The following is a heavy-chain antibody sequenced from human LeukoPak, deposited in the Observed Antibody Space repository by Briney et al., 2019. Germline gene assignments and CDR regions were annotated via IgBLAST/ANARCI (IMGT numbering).Heavy chain of an antibody. CDR1: GFTFSSYA. J-gene: IGHJ4*02. D-gene: IGHD4-17*01. Sequence: GGSLRLSCAASGFTFSSYAMSWVRQAPGKGLEWASAISGSGGSTYYADSVKGRFTISRDSSKNTLYLQMNSLRVEDTAVYYCARALDGHGDYLYWGQGTLVTVSS. CDR3: ARALDGHGDYLY. V-gene: IGHV3-23*01. CDR2: ISGSGGST.